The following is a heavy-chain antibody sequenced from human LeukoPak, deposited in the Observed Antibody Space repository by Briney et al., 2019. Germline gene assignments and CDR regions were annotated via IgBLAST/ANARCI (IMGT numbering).Heavy chain of an antibody. V-gene: IGHV3-23*01. CDR1: GFTFSSYW. J-gene: IGHJ5*02. CDR2: IGGSGGST. Sequence: GGSLRLSCAASGFTFSSYWMHGVRQAPGKGLEWVSTIGGSGGSTYYADSVKGRFTISRDNSKYTLYLQMNSLRAEDTAVYYCAKVSFPAAPWGQGTLVTVSS. CDR3: AKVSFPAAP.